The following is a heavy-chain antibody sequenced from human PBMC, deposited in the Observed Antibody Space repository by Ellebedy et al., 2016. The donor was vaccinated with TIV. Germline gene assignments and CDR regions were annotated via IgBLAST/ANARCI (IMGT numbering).Heavy chain of an antibody. V-gene: IGHV3-11*01. CDR3: ARDPLGLRFLPGDPP. CDR2: TTSSGVTI. CDR1: GFSLNDYY. Sequence: GESLKISXTASGFSLNDYYMRWIRQAPGKGLALVSYTTSSGVTIYYADSVKGRFIISRDTAKESLYLQMNSLRAEDTAIYYCARDPLGLRFLPGDPPWGQGSLVTVSS. J-gene: IGHJ5*02. D-gene: IGHD1-14*01.